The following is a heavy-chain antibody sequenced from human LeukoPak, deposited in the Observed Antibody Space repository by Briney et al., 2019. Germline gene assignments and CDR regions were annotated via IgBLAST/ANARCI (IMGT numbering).Heavy chain of an antibody. J-gene: IGHJ1*01. V-gene: IGHV3-23*01. Sequence: GGSLRLSCAASGFTFSSYAMSWVRQAPGKGLEWVSAISGSGGSTYYADSVKGRFTISRDNSKNTLYLQMNSLIAEDTAVYYCAKAPPFGQLPPEYFQHWGQGTLVTVSS. CDR1: GFTFSSYA. CDR3: AKAPPFGQLPPEYFQH. D-gene: IGHD2-2*01. CDR2: ISGSGGST.